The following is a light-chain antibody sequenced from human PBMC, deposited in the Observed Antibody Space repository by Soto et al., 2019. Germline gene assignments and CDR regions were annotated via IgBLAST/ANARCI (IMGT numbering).Light chain of an antibody. V-gene: IGKV1-5*03. CDR2: KAS. J-gene: IGKJ1*01. Sequence: DIQMTQSPSTLSASVGDRVTITCRASQSISSWLAWYQQKPGKAPKLLIYKASSLESGVPSRFSGSGSGTEFTLTISRLPPDDFATYYSQQYNSYSTFGQGTKVEIK. CDR1: QSISSW. CDR3: QQYNSYST.